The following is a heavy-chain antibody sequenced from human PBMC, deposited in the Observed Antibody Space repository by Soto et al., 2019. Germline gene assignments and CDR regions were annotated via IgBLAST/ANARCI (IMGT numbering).Heavy chain of an antibody. CDR3: AKDRRRFSPSLGAFDI. D-gene: IGHD3-3*02. V-gene: IGHV3-9*01. CDR1: GFTFDDYA. J-gene: IGHJ3*02. Sequence: VQLVESGGGLVQPGRSLRLSCAASGFTFDDYAMHWVRQAPGKGLEWVSGISWNSGSIGYADSVKGRFTISRDNAKNSLYLQMNSLRAEDTALYYCAKDRRRFSPSLGAFDIWGQGTMVTVSS. CDR2: ISWNSGSI.